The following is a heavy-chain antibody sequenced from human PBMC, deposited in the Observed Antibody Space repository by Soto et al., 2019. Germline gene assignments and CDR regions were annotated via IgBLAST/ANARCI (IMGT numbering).Heavy chain of an antibody. CDR3: VMVDNYVTPTPQDV. CDR1: GYIFVNYG. D-gene: IGHD3-16*01. Sequence: ASVKVSCKASGYIFVNYGIAWVRQAPGQGLEWMGWISPYTGNTHSASKVQGRLTMTTDTSTSTAYMDLGSLTSDDTAVYYCVMVDNYVTPTPQDVWGQGTTVTVSS. V-gene: IGHV1-18*01. CDR2: ISPYTGNT. J-gene: IGHJ6*02.